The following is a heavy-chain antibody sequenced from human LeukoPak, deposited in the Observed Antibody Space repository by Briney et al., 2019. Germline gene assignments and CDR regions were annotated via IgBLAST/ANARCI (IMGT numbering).Heavy chain of an antibody. CDR1: GGSISSGGYS. Sequence: TSETLSLTCTVSGGSISSGGYSWSWIRQPPGKGLEWIGYIYHSGSTYYNPSLKSRVTISVDRSKNQFSLKLSSVTAADTAVYYCASSYYYDSSGYYFDYWGQGTLVTVSS. D-gene: IGHD3-22*01. CDR2: IYHSGST. CDR3: ASSYYYDSSGYYFDY. J-gene: IGHJ4*02. V-gene: IGHV4-30-2*01.